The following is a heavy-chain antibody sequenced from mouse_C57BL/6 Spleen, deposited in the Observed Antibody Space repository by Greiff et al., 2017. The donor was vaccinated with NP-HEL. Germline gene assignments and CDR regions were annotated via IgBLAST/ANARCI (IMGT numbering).Heavy chain of an antibody. CDR3: ARGGGSNYFDY. CDR2: IYPGDGDT. J-gene: IGHJ2*01. Sequence: QVQLQQSGPELVKPGASVKISCKASGYAFSSSWMNWVKQRPGKGLEWIGRIYPGDGDTNYNEKFKSKATLTVDKSSSTAYMQLSSLTSEDSAVYYCARGGGSNYFDYWGQGTTLTVSS. D-gene: IGHD6-1*01. CDR1: GYAFSSSW. V-gene: IGHV1-82*01.